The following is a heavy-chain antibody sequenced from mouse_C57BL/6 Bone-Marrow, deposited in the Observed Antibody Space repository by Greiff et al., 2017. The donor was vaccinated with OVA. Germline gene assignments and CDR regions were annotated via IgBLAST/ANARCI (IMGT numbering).Heavy chain of an antibody. CDR3: ARIGGTWFAY. CDR1: GYTFTSYW. D-gene: IGHD3-1*01. J-gene: IGHJ3*01. Sequence: QVQLQQPGAELVRPGSSVKLSCKASGYTFTSYWMDWVKQRPGQGLEWIGNIYPSDSETHYNQKFKDKATLTVDKSSSTAYMQLSSLTSEDSAVYYCARIGGTWFAYWGQGTLVTVSA. CDR2: IYPSDSET. V-gene: IGHV1-61*01.